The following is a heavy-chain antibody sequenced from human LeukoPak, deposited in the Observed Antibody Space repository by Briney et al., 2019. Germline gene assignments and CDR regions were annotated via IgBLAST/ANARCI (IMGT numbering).Heavy chain of an antibody. CDR1: GFTVSSNY. D-gene: IGHD1-26*01. Sequence: GGSLRHSCAASGFTVSSNYMSWVRQAPGKGLEWASVIYSGGSTYYADSVKGRFTISRDNSKNTLYLQMNSLRAEDTAVYYCAREVWELRGVFDYWGQGTLVTVSS. V-gene: IGHV3-53*01. CDR3: AREVWELRGVFDY. CDR2: IYSGGST. J-gene: IGHJ4*02.